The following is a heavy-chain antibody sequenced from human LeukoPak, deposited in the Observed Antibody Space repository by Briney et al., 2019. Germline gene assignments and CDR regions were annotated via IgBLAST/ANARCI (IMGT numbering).Heavy chain of an antibody. D-gene: IGHD3-16*01. V-gene: IGHV1-69*05. CDR3: ARGRLLGVFLDY. CDR2: IIPIFGTA. J-gene: IGHJ4*02. Sequence: ASVKVSCKTSGYTFTGYYMHWVRQAPGQGLEWMGGIIPIFGTANYAQKFQGRVTITTDESTSTAYMELSSLRSEDTAVYYCARGRLLGVFLDYWGQGTLVTVSS. CDR1: GYTFTGYY.